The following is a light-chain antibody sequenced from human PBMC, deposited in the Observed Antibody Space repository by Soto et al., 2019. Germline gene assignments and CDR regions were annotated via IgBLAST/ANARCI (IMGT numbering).Light chain of an antibody. CDR1: QALNSY. Sequence: DIQLTQSPSFLSASVGDRVTITCRASQALNSYFAWYQQKPGKAPRLLIYSTSSLISVVPSRFGGSGSGTEFTLTITSLQPEHVATYYCQQLITYPLTFGGGTNVE. CDR2: STS. J-gene: IGKJ4*01. V-gene: IGKV1-9*01. CDR3: QQLITYPLT.